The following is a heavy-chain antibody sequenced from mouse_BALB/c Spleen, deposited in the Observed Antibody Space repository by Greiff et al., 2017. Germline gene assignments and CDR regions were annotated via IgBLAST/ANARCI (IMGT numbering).Heavy chain of an antibody. Sequence: DVQLVESGGGLVQPGGSLKLSCAASGFTFSSYGMSWVRQTPDKRLELVATINSNGGSTYYPDSVKGRFTISRDNAKNTLYLQMSSLKSEDTAMYYCARDYRYDGSPFAYWGQGTLVTVSA. CDR1: GFTFSSYG. CDR2: INSNGGST. J-gene: IGHJ3*01. D-gene: IGHD2-14*01. V-gene: IGHV5-6-3*01. CDR3: ARDYRYDGSPFAY.